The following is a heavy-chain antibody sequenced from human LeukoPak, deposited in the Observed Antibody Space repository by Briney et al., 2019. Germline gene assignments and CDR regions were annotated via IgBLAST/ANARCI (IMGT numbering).Heavy chain of an antibody. CDR2: INHSGST. CDR1: GGSFTGYY. Sequence: SETLSLTCAVNGGSFTGYYWSWIRQFPGKGLEWIGEINHSGSTNSNTSLKSRLTISVHTSKNQLSLNLSSVTAADTAVYYCARGGYGPGSDYKNWGEGNLVTVSP. V-gene: IGHV4-34*01. J-gene: IGHJ4*02. CDR3: ARGGYGPGSDYKN. D-gene: IGHD3-10*01.